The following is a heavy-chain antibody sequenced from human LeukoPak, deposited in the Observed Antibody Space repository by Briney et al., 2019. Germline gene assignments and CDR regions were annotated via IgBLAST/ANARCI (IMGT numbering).Heavy chain of an antibody. D-gene: IGHD3-22*01. CDR2: ISGSGGST. CDR1: GFTFSSYA. J-gene: IGHJ4*02. CDR3: AKDHAAPYDCYDSSGPFDY. V-gene: IGHV3-23*01. Sequence: GGSLRLSCAASGFTFSSYAMSWVRQAPGKGLEWVSAISGSGGSTYYADSVKGRFTISRDNSKNTLYLQMNSLRAEDTAVYYCAKDHAAPYDCYDSSGPFDYWGQGTLVTVSS.